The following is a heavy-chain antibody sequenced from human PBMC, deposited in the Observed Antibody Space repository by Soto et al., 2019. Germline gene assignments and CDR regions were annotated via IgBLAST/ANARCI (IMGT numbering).Heavy chain of an antibody. V-gene: IGHV1-2*04. CDR3: ARDIAAAGNDAFDI. CDR2: INPNSGGT. Sequence: QVQLVQSGAEVKKPGASVKVSCKASGYTFTGYYMHWVRQAPGQGLEWMGWINPNSGGTNYAQKFQGWVTMTREPSISTAYMELSRLRSVDTAVYYCARDIAAAGNDAFDIWGQGTMVTVSS. D-gene: IGHD6-13*01. J-gene: IGHJ3*02. CDR1: GYTFTGYY.